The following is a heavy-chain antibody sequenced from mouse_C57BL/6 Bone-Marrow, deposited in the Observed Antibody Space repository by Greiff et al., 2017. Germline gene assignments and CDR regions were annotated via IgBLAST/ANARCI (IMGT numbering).Heavy chain of an antibody. CDR1: GFTFSDFY. CDR3: ARDDSNGYAMDY. CDR2: SRNKANDYST. D-gene: IGHD2-5*01. V-gene: IGHV7-1*01. J-gene: IGHJ4*01. Sequence: EVMLVESGGGLVQSGRSLRLSCATSGFTFSDFYMEWVRQAPGKGLEWIAASRNKANDYSTEYSVSVQGRFIASRDTAQSILYLQMNALRAEDTAIYYCARDDSNGYAMDYWGQGTSVTVSS.